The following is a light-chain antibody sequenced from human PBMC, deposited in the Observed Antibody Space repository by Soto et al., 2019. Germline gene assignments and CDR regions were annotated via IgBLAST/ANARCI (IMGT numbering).Light chain of an antibody. CDR2: DAS. CDR3: HQYNDWPPA. J-gene: IGKJ1*01. Sequence: EIVLPQSPGTPSVSPGARVTLSCSASQSISINLAWYQHKPGQAPRLLIYDASTRATGIPARFSGSGSGTEFTLTISSLQSEDFAVFYCHQYNDWPPAFGQGTKVDIK. CDR1: QSISIN. V-gene: IGKV3-15*01.